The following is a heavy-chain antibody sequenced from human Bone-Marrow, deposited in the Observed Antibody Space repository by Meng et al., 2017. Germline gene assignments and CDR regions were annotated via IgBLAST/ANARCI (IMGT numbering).Heavy chain of an antibody. Sequence: QVQLQQGGAGLLKPSEPLSLTCAVYGGSFSGYYWSWIRQPPGKGLEWIGEINHSGSTNYNPSLKSRVTISVDTSKNQFSLKLSSVTAADTAVYYCARGSWLQLWLQDYWGQGTLVTVSS. CDR3: ARGSWLQLWLQDY. D-gene: IGHD5-18*01. CDR2: INHSGST. CDR1: GGSFSGYY. V-gene: IGHV4-34*01. J-gene: IGHJ4*02.